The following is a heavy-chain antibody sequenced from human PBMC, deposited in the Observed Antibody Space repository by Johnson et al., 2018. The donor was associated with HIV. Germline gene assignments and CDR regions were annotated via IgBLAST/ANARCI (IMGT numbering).Heavy chain of an antibody. V-gene: IGHV3-11*04. Sequence: QVQLVESGGGLVQSGGSLRLSCAASGCTVSSYYMNWIRQAPGKGLERVSYIRRSGSTIHYADSVKGRFTIARDNAKTSLDLQMNSLRAEDPAVYYCANGRASVWGQGTMVTVSS. CDR3: ANGRASV. J-gene: IGHJ3*01. CDR2: IRRSGSTI. CDR1: GCTVSSYY.